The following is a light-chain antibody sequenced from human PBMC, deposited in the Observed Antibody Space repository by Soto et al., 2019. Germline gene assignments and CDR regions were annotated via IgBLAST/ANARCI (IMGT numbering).Light chain of an antibody. CDR1: SRDVGGYNY. V-gene: IGLV2-14*01. CDR2: DVS. Sequence: QSVLTQPPAVSVSPGQSITISCTGTSRDVGGYNYVSWYQQHPGKAPKLMIYDVSNRPSGVSNRFSGSKSGNTASLTISGLQAEDEADYYCSSYTSSSTLGVFGTGTKVTVL. J-gene: IGLJ1*01. CDR3: SSYTSSSTLGV.